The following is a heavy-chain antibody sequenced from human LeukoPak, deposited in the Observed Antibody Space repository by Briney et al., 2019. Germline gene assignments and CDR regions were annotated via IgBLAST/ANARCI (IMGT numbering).Heavy chain of an antibody. V-gene: IGHV3-74*01. CDR2: INSDGSSI. D-gene: IGHD5-24*01. Sequence: GGSLRLSCAASGFTFGSSWMHWVRRAPGKGLDWVSRINSDGSSIAYADSVKGRFTISRDNAKNSLYLQMNSLRAEDTAIYYCTRVGYIDEGIDYWGQGTLVTVSS. CDR1: GFTFGSSW. CDR3: TRVGYIDEGIDY. J-gene: IGHJ4*02.